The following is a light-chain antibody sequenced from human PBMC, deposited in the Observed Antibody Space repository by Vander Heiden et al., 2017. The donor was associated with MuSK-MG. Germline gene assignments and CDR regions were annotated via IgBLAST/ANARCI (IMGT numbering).Light chain of an antibody. CDR2: GAS. CDR3: QQYGTSRWT. Sequence: ELVLTQSPGSRSLSPGERVTLSCRASRSVGSNYVAWYQQKPGQAPRLLIYGASSRATGIPDRFSGSGSGTDFILTISRLEPEDSAVFYCQQYGTSRWTFGLGTKV. J-gene: IGKJ1*01. CDR1: RSVGSNY. V-gene: IGKV3-20*01.